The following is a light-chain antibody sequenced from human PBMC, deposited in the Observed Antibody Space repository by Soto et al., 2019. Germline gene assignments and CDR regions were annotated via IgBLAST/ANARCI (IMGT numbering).Light chain of an antibody. CDR3: QQSYSTPPYT. Sequence: DIQMTQSPSSLSASVGDRVTITCRASQSISSYLNWYQQKPGKAPKLLIYAASSLQSGVPSMFSGGGSGTDFTLTISSLQPEDFATYSCQQSYSTPPYTFGKGTKLEIK. V-gene: IGKV1-39*01. CDR2: AAS. J-gene: IGKJ2*01. CDR1: QSISSY.